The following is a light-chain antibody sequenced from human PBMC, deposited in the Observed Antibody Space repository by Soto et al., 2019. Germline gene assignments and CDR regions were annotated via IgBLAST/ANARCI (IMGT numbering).Light chain of an antibody. CDR2: ASF. Sequence: DIQMTLSPSSLSVSVGDRVTVTCRASQSISSYLNWYQQKPGKAPKLLIYASFNLQSGVPSRFSGSGSGTDFTLTISSLQPEDFATYYCQQSYSTPYTFGQGTKLEIK. CDR1: QSISSY. CDR3: QQSYSTPYT. J-gene: IGKJ2*01. V-gene: IGKV1-39*01.